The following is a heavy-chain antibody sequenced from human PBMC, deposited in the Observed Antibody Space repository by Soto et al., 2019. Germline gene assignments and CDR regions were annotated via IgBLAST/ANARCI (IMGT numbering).Heavy chain of an antibody. V-gene: IGHV5-51*01. D-gene: IGHD5-18*01. Sequence: GESLKISCKGSGYSFTSYWIGWVRQMPGKGLDWMGIIYPGDSDTRYSPSFQGQVTISADKSISTAYLQWSSLKASDTAMYYCARQGYSYGHNYYYGMDVRGQGTTVTVS. CDR1: GYSFTSYW. CDR3: ARQGYSYGHNYYYGMDV. J-gene: IGHJ6*02. CDR2: IYPGDSDT.